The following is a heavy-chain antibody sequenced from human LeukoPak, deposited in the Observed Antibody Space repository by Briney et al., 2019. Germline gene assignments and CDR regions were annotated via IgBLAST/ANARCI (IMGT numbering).Heavy chain of an antibody. V-gene: IGHV3-21*01. CDR1: GFIFSSYS. Sequence: GGSLRLSCAASGFIFSSYSMNWVRQAPGKGLEWGSSISSSSSYIYYADSVKGRFTISRDNAKNSLYLQMNSLGAEDTAVYYCARGLPFDYWGQGTLVTVSS. CDR2: ISSSSSYI. CDR3: ARGLPFDY. J-gene: IGHJ4*02.